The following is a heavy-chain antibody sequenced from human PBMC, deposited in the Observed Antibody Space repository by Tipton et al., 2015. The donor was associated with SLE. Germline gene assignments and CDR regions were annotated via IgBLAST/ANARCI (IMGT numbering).Heavy chain of an antibody. J-gene: IGHJ4*02. CDR1: GFTFSSYG. CDR2: IWYDGSNK. D-gene: IGHD6-19*01. V-gene: IGHV3-33*08. Sequence: SLRLSCAASGFTFSSYGMHWVRQAPGKGLEWVAVIWYDGSNKYYAESVRGRFTISRDNSKNALYLQMDSLRNEDTALYYCVREGGSSGRAGFFDFWGQGTLVTVSS. CDR3: VREGGSSGRAGFFDF.